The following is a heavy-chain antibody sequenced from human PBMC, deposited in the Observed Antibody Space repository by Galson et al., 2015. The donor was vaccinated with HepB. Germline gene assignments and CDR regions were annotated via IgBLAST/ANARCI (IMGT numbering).Heavy chain of an antibody. CDR3: AREHSGYYVYYYYYGMDV. V-gene: IGHV3-7*03. Sequence: SLRLSCAASGFTFSSYWMSWVRQAPGKGLEWVANIKQDGSEKYYVDSVKGRFTISRDNAKNSLYLQMNSLRAEDTAVYYCAREHSGYYVYYYYYGMDVWGQGTTVTVSS. J-gene: IGHJ6*02. CDR1: GFTFSSYW. CDR2: IKQDGSEK. D-gene: IGHD3-22*01.